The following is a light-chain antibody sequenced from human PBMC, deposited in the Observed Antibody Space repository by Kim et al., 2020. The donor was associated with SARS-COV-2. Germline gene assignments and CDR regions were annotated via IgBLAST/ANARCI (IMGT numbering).Light chain of an antibody. Sequence: DIVMTQSPDSLAVSLGERATINCKSSQSVLYSSNNKNYLAWYQQKPGQPPKLLIYWASTRESGVPDRFSGNGSGTDFTLTISSLQAEDVAVYYCQQYYSTLALTFGGGTKVDIK. CDR2: WAS. V-gene: IGKV4-1*01. CDR3: QQYYSTLALT. CDR1: QSVLYSSNNKNY. J-gene: IGKJ4*01.